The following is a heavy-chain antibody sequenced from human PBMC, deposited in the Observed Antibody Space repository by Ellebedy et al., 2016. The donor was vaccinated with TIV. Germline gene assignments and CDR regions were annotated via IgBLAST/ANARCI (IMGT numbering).Heavy chain of an antibody. CDR1: GGSFSGYY. CDR2: INHSGST. CDR3: AREPITEWFGELSRYYGMDV. D-gene: IGHD3-10*01. V-gene: IGHV4-34*01. Sequence: GSLRLSCAVYGGSFSGYYWSWIRQPPGKGLEWIGEINHSGSTNYNPSLKSRVTVSVDTSKNQFSLKLSSVTAADTAVYYCAREPITEWFGELSRYYGMDVWGQGTTVTVSS. J-gene: IGHJ6*02.